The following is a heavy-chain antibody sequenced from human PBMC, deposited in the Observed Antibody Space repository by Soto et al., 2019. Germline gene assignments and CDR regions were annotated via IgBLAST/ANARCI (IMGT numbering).Heavy chain of an antibody. D-gene: IGHD3-16*02. CDR3: ARDRLRLGELSLIGYFDY. CDR2: ISFDSSNK. CDR1: GFTFSNYG. Sequence: GGSLRLSCAASGFTFSNYGMHWVRQAPGKGLEWVALISFDSSNKYYADSVKGRFSISRDNSKNTLFLQMDSLRPDDTAVYYCARDRLRLGELSLIGYFDYWGQGTLVTVSS. V-gene: IGHV3-30*06. J-gene: IGHJ4*02.